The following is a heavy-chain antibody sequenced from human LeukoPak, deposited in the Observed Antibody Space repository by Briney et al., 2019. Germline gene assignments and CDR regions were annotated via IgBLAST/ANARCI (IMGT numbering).Heavy chain of an antibody. CDR3: ARGLYSSGWYFDY. J-gene: IGHJ4*02. CDR1: RFTISSNY. D-gene: IGHD6-19*01. V-gene: IGHV3-66*01. CDR2: ISSGGST. Sequence: PGGSLRLSCAASRFTISSNYMSWVRQAPGKGLDWVSVISSGGSTYYSDSVKGRFTISRDNSKNTLYLQMNTLRAEATAVYYCARGLYSSGWYFDYWGQGTLVTVSS.